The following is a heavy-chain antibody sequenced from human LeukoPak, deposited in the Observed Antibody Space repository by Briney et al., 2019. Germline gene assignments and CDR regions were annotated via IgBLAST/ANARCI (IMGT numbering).Heavy chain of an antibody. CDR1: GGTFSSYA. J-gene: IGHJ4*02. D-gene: IGHD3-3*01. Sequence: SVKVSCKASGGTFSSYAISWVRQAPGQGLEWMGRIIPILGIANYAQKFQGRVTITADKSTSTAYMELSSPRSEDTAVYYCARDGGAGYDFWSGYSLGYWGQGTLVTVSS. V-gene: IGHV1-69*04. CDR3: ARDGGAGYDFWSGYSLGY. CDR2: IIPILGIA.